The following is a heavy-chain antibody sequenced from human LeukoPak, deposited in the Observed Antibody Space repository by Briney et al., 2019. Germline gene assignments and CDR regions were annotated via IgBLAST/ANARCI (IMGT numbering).Heavy chain of an antibody. J-gene: IGHJ4*02. CDR3: ASLGGFDS. CDR1: GGSFSGYY. Sequence: SETLSLTCAVYGGSFSGYYWSWIRQPPGKGLEWIGEINHSGSTNYNPSLKSRVTISVDTSKNQFSLKLSSVTAADTAVYYCASLGGFDSWGQGTLVTVSS. CDR2: INHSGST. V-gene: IGHV4-34*01. D-gene: IGHD3-16*01.